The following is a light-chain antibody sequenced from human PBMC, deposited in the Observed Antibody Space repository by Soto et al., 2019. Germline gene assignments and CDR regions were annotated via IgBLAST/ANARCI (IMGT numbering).Light chain of an antibody. Sequence: QSVLTQPPSVSGSPGLSVTISCTGSSSDIGSYTRVSWYQQPPASAPKLLIYEVTRRASGAPDRFSGSASGNTASLTISGVQAEDEADYYCSSYTSFDTVIFGGGTSSPS. CDR2: EVT. CDR1: SSDIGSYTR. J-gene: IGLJ2*01. V-gene: IGLV2-18*02. CDR3: SSYTSFDTVI.